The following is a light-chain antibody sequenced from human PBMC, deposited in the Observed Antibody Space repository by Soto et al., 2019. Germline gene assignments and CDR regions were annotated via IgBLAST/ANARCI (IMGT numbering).Light chain of an antibody. CDR1: QSVSSL. CDR2: DTS. CDR3: QQYNILPYT. V-gene: IGKV3-15*01. Sequence: IVLTKKPETLSVSPGERATLSCRASQSVSSLLAWYQQKPRQAPRLLIYDTSTRATGIPARFSGSGSGTDFTLTISSLQSEDFAIYYCQQYNILPYTFCHRT. J-gene: IGKJ2*01.